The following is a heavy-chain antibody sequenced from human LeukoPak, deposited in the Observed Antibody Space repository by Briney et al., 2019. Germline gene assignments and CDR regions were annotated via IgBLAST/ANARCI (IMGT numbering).Heavy chain of an antibody. CDR1: GGSISSSSYY. Sequence: PSETLSLTRTVSGGSISSSSYYWGWIRQPPGKGLEWIASIYYSGSTYYNPSLKSRVTISVDTSNNQFSLKLSSVTAADTAVYHCARLSLGVPATLLDYWGQGTLVTVSS. CDR3: ARLSLGVPATLLDY. D-gene: IGHD2-15*01. CDR2: IYYSGST. V-gene: IGHV4-39*01. J-gene: IGHJ4*02.